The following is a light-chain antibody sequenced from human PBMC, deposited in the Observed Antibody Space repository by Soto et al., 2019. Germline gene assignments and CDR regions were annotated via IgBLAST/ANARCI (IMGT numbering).Light chain of an antibody. CDR1: QSVRNNY. Sequence: EIMMTQSPGTLSLSPGERATLSCRASQSVRNNYLAWYQQKPGQAPRFLIYATSNRATGIPDRFSGGGSGTDFTLTISRLEPEDFAVYYCQQFGSYPLTFGGGTKVEIK. J-gene: IGKJ4*01. CDR2: ATS. V-gene: IGKV3-20*01. CDR3: QQFGSYPLT.